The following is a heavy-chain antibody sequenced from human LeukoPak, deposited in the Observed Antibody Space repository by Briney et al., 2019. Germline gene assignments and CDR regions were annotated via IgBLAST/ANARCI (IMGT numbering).Heavy chain of an antibody. CDR1: GFTFSSYS. CDR2: ISSSSSYT. CDR3: ARVGILNWFDP. V-gene: IGHV3-21*01. J-gene: IGHJ5*02. Sequence: GGSLRLSCAASGFTFSSYSMNWVRQAPGKGLEWVSSISSSSSYTYYADSVKGRFTISRDNAKNSLYLQMNSLRAEDTAVYYCARVGILNWFDPRGQGTLVTVSS.